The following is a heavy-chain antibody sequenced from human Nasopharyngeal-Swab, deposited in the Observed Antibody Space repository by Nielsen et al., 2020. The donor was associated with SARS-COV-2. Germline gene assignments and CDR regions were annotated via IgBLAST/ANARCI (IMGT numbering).Heavy chain of an antibody. CDR2: IYYSGST. J-gene: IGHJ4*02. D-gene: IGHD5-12*01. Sequence: WIRQPPGKGLEWIGYIYYSGSTYYNPSLKSRVTISVDTSKNQFSLKLSSVTAADTAVYYCARGRGQLAIFYSGYDYFDYWGQGTLVTVSS. V-gene: IGHV4-31*02. CDR3: ARGRGQLAIFYSGYDYFDY.